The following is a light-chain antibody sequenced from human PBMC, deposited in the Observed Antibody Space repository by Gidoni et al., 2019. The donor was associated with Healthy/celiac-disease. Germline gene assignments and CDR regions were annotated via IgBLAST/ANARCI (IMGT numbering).Light chain of an antibody. CDR2: DAA. V-gene: IGKV3-11*01. J-gene: IGKJ5*01. CDR3: QQRSNWPPPIT. CDR1: QSVSSY. Sequence: IPLTQSPATLSVSPRERATLSCSASQSVSSYLAWDQQKPDQAHSLLIYDAANRATRIPARLRCSGCGTEYTLTISSLEPEDFAVYYCQQRSNWPPPITFGQXTRVEIK.